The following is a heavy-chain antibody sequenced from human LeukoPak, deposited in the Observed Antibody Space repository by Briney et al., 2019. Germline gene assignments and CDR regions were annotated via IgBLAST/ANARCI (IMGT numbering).Heavy chain of an antibody. Sequence: SVKVSCKASGGTFSSYAISWVRQAPGQGLEWMGGIIPIFGTANYAQKFQGRVTITADESTSTAYMELNSLRSEDTAVYYCARIAAGYSGYDGGDYWGQGTLVTVSS. D-gene: IGHD5-12*01. CDR1: GGTFSSYA. V-gene: IGHV1-69*13. CDR2: IIPIFGTA. J-gene: IGHJ4*02. CDR3: ARIAAGYSGYDGGDY.